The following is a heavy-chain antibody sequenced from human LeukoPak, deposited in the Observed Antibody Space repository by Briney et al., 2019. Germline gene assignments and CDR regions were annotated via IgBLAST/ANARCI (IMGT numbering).Heavy chain of an antibody. CDR3: ARGKARAKYYYDSSGYLTFDY. CDR2: IRYDGSNK. J-gene: IGHJ4*02. Sequence: GGSLRLSCAASGFTFSSYGMHWVRQAPGKGLEWVAFIRYDGSNKYYADSVKGRFTISRDNSKNTLYLQMNSLRAEDTAVYYCARGKARAKYYYDSSGYLTFDYWGQGTLVTVSS. CDR1: GFTFSSYG. V-gene: IGHV3-30*02. D-gene: IGHD3-22*01.